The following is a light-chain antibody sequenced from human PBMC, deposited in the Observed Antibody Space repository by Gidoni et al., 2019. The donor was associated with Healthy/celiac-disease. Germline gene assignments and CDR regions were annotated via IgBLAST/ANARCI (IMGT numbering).Light chain of an antibody. CDR1: QSVSSY. CDR3: QQRSNWPPLT. V-gene: IGKV3-11*01. CDR2: DGS. J-gene: IGKJ4*01. Sequence: EIVLTQSPATLSLSPGERATLSCRASQSVSSYLAWYQQKPGQAPRLLIYDGSNRATGITARFSGSGSGKDFTLTISSLEPEDFAVYYCQQRSNWPPLTFGGGTKVEIK.